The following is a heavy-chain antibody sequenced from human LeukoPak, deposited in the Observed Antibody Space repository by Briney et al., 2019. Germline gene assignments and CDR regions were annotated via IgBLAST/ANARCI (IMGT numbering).Heavy chain of an antibody. CDR3: ARAPPTYYGSGSYXSGXXSDY. D-gene: IGHD3-10*01. CDR1: GYTFTGYY. V-gene: IGHV1-2*06. Sequence: GASVKVSCKASGYTFTGYYMHWVRQAPGQGLEWMGRINPNSGGTNYAQKFQGRVTMTRDTSISTAYMELSRLRSDDTAEYYCARAPPTYYGSGSYXSGXXSDYXGQGTLVTVSS. J-gene: IGHJ4*02. CDR2: INPNSGGT.